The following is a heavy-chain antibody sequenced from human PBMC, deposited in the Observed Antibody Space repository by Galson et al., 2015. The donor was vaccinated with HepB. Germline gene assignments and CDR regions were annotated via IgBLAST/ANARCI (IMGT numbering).Heavy chain of an antibody. CDR1: GFSITTNY. D-gene: IGHD6-13*01. CDR2: LYPTGSA. Sequence: SLRLSCAASGFSITTNYMNWVRQAPGKGLEWVSVLYPTGSAKIADSVKGRFAISRGNTKNTLYLQMSNLRADDTAVYYCARAAHSYSSHDSWGQGTLVTVSP. CDR3: ARAAHSYSSHDS. J-gene: IGHJ4*02. V-gene: IGHV3-66*01.